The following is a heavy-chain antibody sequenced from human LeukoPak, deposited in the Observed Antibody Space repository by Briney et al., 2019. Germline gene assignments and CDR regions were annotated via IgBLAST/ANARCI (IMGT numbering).Heavy chain of an antibody. CDR3: ATPETSSGSYSVLLFDY. CDR2: FDPEDGET. CDR1: GYTLTELS. Sequence: ASVKVSCKVSGYTLTELSMHWVRQAPGKGLEWMGGFDPEDGETIYAQKFQGRVTMTEDTSTDTAYMELSSLRSEDTAVYYCATPETSSGSYSVLLFDYWGQGTLVTVSS. J-gene: IGHJ4*02. V-gene: IGHV1-24*01. D-gene: IGHD3-10*01.